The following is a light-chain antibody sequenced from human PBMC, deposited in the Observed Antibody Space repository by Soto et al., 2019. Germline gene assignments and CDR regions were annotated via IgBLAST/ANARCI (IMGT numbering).Light chain of an antibody. Sequence: NVLTQSPATLSLSPGESATLSCRASQSSSGYLAWYQQKAGQPPRLLIYDASTRAPGIPARLSGSGSGTDYTLTITSLEPEDFAVYYCQQYNNWLTVGRGTKVDIK. CDR2: DAS. CDR3: QQYNNWLT. V-gene: IGKV3-11*01. J-gene: IGKJ4*01. CDR1: QSSSGY.